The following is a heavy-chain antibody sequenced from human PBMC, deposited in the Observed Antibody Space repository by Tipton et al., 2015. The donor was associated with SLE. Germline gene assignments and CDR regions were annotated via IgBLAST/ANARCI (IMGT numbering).Heavy chain of an antibody. J-gene: IGHJ6*03. D-gene: IGHD1-26*01. CDR1: GDSLSNYY. V-gene: IGHV4-4*07. CDR3: ARVGYSGTSPYYYYYMDV. Sequence: TLSLTCTVSGDSLSNYYWSWIRKSAGKGLEWMGRFYPGGPTSYNPSLKSRVTISVDTSKNQFSLNLSSVTAADTAIYYCARVGYSGTSPYYYYYMDVWGKGTTVTVSS. CDR2: FYPGGPT.